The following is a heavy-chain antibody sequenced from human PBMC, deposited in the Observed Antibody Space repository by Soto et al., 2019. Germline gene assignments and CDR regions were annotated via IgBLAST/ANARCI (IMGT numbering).Heavy chain of an antibody. J-gene: IGHJ4*02. D-gene: IGHD3-16*01. CDR1: GFTVSTNY. CDR2: IYSGGST. Sequence: EVQLVESGGGLVQPGGSLRLSCAASGFTVSTNYMNWVRQAPGKGLEWVSVIYSGGSTYYADSVKGRFTISRDNSKNTLCLQMNSLRVEDTAVYYCARGEPHHYFDYWGQGTLVTVSS. V-gene: IGHV3-66*01. CDR3: ARGEPHHYFDY.